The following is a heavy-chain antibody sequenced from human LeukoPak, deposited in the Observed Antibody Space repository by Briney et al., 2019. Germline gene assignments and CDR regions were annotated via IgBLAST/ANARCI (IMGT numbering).Heavy chain of an antibody. Sequence: SETLSLTCAVYGGSFSGYYWSWIRQPPGKGLEWIGEINHSGSTNYNPSLKSRVTISVDTSKNQFSLKLSSVSAADTAVYYCARGKNQRITIFGVVNRGFDYWGQGTLVTVSS. D-gene: IGHD3-3*01. J-gene: IGHJ4*02. V-gene: IGHV4-34*01. CDR1: GGSFSGYY. CDR2: INHSGST. CDR3: ARGKNQRITIFGVVNRGFDY.